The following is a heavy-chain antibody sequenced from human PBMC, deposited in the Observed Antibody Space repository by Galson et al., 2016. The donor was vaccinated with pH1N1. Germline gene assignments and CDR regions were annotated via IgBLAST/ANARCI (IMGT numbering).Heavy chain of an antibody. J-gene: IGHJ4*02. CDR3: ARFQYGDYVKCFDY. Sequence: PALVKPPQTLTLTCTFSGFSLSSSGMCVSWIRQPPGKALEWLALIDWDDDKYYSTSLKTRLTIPKDTSKNQVILTMTNMDPVDTATYYCARFQYGDYVKCFDYWGQGTLGTVSS. V-gene: IGHV2-70*01. CDR1: GFSLSSSGMC. CDR2: IDWDDDK. D-gene: IGHD4-17*01.